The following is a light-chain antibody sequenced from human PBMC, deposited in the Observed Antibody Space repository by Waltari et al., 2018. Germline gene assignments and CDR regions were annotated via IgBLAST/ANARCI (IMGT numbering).Light chain of an antibody. CDR2: VNSDGSH. Sequence: QLVLTPSPSASASLGASVKLTCPLSPRHSRNVIQWPQQQPEKGPRYLMKVNSDGSHSQGDEIPDRFSGSSSGAERYLTISSLQSEDEADYYCQTGGHGTWVFGGGTKLTVV. V-gene: IGLV4-69*01. CDR1: PRHSRNV. CDR3: QTGGHGTWV. J-gene: IGLJ3*02.